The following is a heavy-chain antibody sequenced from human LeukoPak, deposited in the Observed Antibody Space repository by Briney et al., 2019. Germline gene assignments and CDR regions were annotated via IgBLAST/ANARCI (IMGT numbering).Heavy chain of an antibody. CDR1: GFSFTTYW. D-gene: IGHD3-10*01. Sequence: GGSLRLSCAASGFSFTTYWMSWVRQAPGKGLEWVANIKQDGTEKYYVDSVKGRFTISRDNAKNSLYLQMNSLRVEDTAVYYCTKLAKHFYGSETYYFFEHWGQGTPVTASS. CDR3: TKLAKHFYGSETYYFFEH. V-gene: IGHV3-7*01. J-gene: IGHJ4*02. CDR2: IKQDGTEK.